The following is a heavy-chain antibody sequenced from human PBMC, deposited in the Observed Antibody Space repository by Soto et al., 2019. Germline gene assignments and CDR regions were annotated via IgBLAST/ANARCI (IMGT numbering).Heavy chain of an antibody. Sequence: GGSLRLSCKASGFTFRSYAMSWVRHTPGKGLEWVSSISGSGDKTYYADSVKGRFTFSRDNSKNTLYLQMNNLRADDTAVYYCAKEWTPRRAFDHWGQGTLVTVS. D-gene: IGHD5-12*01. CDR2: ISGSGDKT. V-gene: IGHV3-23*01. CDR3: AKEWTPRRAFDH. CDR1: GFTFRSYA. J-gene: IGHJ4*02.